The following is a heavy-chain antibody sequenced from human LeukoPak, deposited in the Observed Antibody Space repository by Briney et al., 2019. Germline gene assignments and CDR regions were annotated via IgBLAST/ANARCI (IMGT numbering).Heavy chain of an antibody. D-gene: IGHD5-18*01. Sequence: PVKVSCKASGGTFSSYAISWVRQAPGQGLEWMGRIIPIFGTANYAQKFQGRVTITTDESTSTAYMELSSLRSEDTAVYYCATDTAMVTTGVDYWGQGTLVTVSS. CDR3: ATDTAMVTTGVDY. V-gene: IGHV1-69*05. CDR1: GGTFSSYA. J-gene: IGHJ4*02. CDR2: IIPIFGTA.